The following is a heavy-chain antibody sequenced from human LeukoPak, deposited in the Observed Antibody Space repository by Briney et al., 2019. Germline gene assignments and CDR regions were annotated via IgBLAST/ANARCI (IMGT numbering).Heavy chain of an antibody. V-gene: IGHV3-21*01. D-gene: IGHD5-18*01. CDR3: ASGYNYGFSDY. Sequence: GGSLRLSCAASGFTFSSYSMNWVRQAPGKGLEWVSSISTTSYYIYYADSVKGRFTISRDNARSSLYLQMNSLRAEDTAVYYCASGYNYGFSDYWGQGTLVTVSS. J-gene: IGHJ4*02. CDR1: GFTFSSYS. CDR2: ISTTSYYI.